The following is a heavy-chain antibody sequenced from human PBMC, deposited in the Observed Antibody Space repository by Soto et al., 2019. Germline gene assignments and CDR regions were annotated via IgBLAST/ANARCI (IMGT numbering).Heavy chain of an antibody. Sequence: GGSLRLSCAAPGFTFNSLGMTWVRQAPGKGLEWVSLISGSGDRTYYTDSVKGRFTISRDNSKNTLYLQMNSLRAEDTAVYYCAKGSGGNSGFDYWGQGTLVTVSS. CDR3: AKGSGGNSGFDY. CDR2: ISGSGDRT. CDR1: GFTFNSLG. D-gene: IGHD2-21*02. V-gene: IGHV3-23*01. J-gene: IGHJ4*02.